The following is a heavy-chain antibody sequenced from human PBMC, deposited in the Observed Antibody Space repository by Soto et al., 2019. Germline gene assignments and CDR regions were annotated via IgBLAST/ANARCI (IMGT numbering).Heavy chain of an antibody. Sequence: SETLSLTCTVSGGSISGYYWSWIRQPPGKRLEWIGYIYSSSGGTDYNPSLNSRATISIDMSKNQVSLRLRSVTAADTAMYYCARDHYDSSESMDVWGQGTAVT. D-gene: IGHD3-22*01. CDR1: GGSISGYY. CDR2: IYSSSGGT. J-gene: IGHJ6*02. CDR3: ARDHYDSSESMDV. V-gene: IGHV4-59*01.